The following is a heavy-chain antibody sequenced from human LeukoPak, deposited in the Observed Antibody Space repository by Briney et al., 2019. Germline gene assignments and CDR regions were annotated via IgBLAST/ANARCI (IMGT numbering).Heavy chain of an antibody. Sequence: SETLSLTCTVSGGSISSSSYYWGWIRQPPGKGLEWIGSIYYSGSTYYNPSLKSRVTISVDTSKNQFSLKPSSVTAADTAVYYCARASGLLWFGEFVLTPGFSWFDPWGQGTLVTVSS. CDR3: ARASGLLWFGEFVLTPGFSWFDP. CDR2: IYYSGST. V-gene: IGHV4-39*01. CDR1: GGSISSSSYY. D-gene: IGHD3-10*01. J-gene: IGHJ5*02.